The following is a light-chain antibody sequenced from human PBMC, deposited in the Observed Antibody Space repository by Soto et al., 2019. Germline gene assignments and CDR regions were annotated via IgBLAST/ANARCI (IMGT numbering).Light chain of an antibody. CDR1: QSLSSPF. CDR3: QQYGRSVT. Sequence: EIVLTQSPGTLSLSPGGRATLSCRASQSLSSPFLAWYQQKPGQAPRLLIFGASARATGIPDRFSGSGSGTDFTLTISRLEPEDFAVYYCQQYGRSVTFGGGTKVEI. V-gene: IGKV3-20*01. J-gene: IGKJ4*01. CDR2: GAS.